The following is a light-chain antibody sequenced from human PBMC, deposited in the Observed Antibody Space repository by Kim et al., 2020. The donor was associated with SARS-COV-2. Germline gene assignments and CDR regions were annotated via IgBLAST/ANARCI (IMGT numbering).Light chain of an antibody. CDR3: QSYDSSNYVV. Sequence: KTITMSGTRSSGSIASNYVQWYQQRPGSAPTTVIYEDNQRPSGVPDRFSGSIDSSSNAASLTISGLKTEDEADYYCQSYDSSNYVVFGGGTQLTVL. V-gene: IGLV6-57*03. J-gene: IGLJ2*01. CDR2: EDN. CDR1: SGSIASNY.